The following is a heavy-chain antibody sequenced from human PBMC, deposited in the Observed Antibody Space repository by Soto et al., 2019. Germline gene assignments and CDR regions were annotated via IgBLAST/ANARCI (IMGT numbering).Heavy chain of an antibody. CDR2: INSDGSST. CDR3: ASTPWYYDILTGYPPDDY. D-gene: IGHD3-9*01. V-gene: IGHV3-74*01. CDR1: GFTFSSYW. Sequence: GSLRLSCAASGFTFSSYWMHWVRQAPGKGLVWVSRINSDGSSTSYADSVKGRFTISRDNAKNTLYLQMNSLRAEDTAVYYCASTPWYYDILTGYPPDDYWGQGTLVTVSS. J-gene: IGHJ4*02.